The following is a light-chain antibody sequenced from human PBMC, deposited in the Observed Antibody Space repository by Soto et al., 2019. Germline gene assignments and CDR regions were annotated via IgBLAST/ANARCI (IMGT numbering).Light chain of an antibody. CDR1: QSVSSSY. V-gene: IGKV3-20*01. CDR2: GAS. Sequence: EIVLTQSPGTLSLSPGERATFSCRASQSVSSSYLAWYQQKPGQAPRLLIYGASSRATGIPDRFSGSGSGTDFTLSISRLEPEDFEVYYCQQYGSSPPLTFGGGTKV. J-gene: IGKJ4*01. CDR3: QQYGSSPPLT.